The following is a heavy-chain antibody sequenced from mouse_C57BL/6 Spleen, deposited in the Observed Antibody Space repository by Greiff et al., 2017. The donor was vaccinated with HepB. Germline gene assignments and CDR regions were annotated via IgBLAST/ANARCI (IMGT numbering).Heavy chain of an antibody. V-gene: IGHV1-64*01. J-gene: IGHJ4*01. CDR3: ARGELRLYAMDY. Sequence: QVHVKQPGAELVKPGASVKLSCKASGYTFTSYWMHWVKQRPGQGLEWIGMIHPNSGSTNYNEKFKSKATLTVDKSSSTAYMQLSSLTSEDSAVYYCARGELRLYAMDYWGQGTSVTVSS. CDR1: GYTFTSYW. CDR2: IHPNSGST. D-gene: IGHD2-4*01.